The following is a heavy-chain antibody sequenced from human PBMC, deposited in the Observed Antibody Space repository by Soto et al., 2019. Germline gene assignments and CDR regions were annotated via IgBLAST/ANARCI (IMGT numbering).Heavy chain of an antibody. D-gene: IGHD6-6*01. J-gene: IGHJ4*01. V-gene: IGHV3-23*01. CDR1: GFTFSSYA. CDR2: ISGSGGST. Sequence: GGSLRLSCAASGFTFSSYAMSWVRQAPGKGLEWVSAISGSGGSTYYADSVKGRFTISRDNSKNTLYLQMNSLRAEDTAVYYCAKDCREYSSSPSDYWGQGTLVTVSS. CDR3: AKDCREYSSSPSDY.